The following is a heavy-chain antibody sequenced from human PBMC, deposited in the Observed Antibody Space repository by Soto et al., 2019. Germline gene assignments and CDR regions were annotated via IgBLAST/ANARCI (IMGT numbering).Heavy chain of an antibody. J-gene: IGHJ3*01. D-gene: IGHD4-4*01. CDR3: VTSAEYSLYAFDL. CDR2: ISAYNGNT. V-gene: IGHV1-18*01. Sequence: ASVKVSCKASGYTFTSYGISWVRQAPGQGLEWMGCISAYNGNTNYAQKLQGRVTMTEDTSTDTAYMDLSSLRSEDTAVYFCVTSAEYSLYAFDLRGPGTMVTVSS. CDR1: GYTFTSYG.